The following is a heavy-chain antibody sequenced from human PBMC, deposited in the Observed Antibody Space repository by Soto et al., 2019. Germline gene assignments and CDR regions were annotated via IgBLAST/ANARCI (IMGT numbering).Heavy chain of an antibody. Sequence: PGGSLRLSCAASGFTFSSYGIHWVRQAPGKGLEWVGIIWYDGSNKYYADSVKGRFTISRDNSKNTLFLQMNSLRAEDTAVYFCAKGDCSGGSCYFSAFDIWGQGTMVTVSS. CDR2: IWYDGSNK. J-gene: IGHJ3*02. CDR1: GFTFSSYG. D-gene: IGHD2-15*01. V-gene: IGHV3-30*02. CDR3: AKGDCSGGSCYFSAFDI.